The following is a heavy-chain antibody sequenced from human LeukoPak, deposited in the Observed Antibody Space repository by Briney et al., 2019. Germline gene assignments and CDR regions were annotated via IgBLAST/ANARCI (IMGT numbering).Heavy chain of an antibody. J-gene: IGHJ5*02. CDR3: ARGPRSGDLSLGYWFDP. D-gene: IGHD3-10*02. Sequence: ASVKVSCKASGYTFTSYDINWVRQATGQGLEWMGWMNPNSGNTGYARNFQGRLTMTRNTSISTVYMELSSLRSEDTAVYYCARGPRSGDLSLGYWFDPWGQGTLVSVSS. CDR1: GYTFTSYD. CDR2: MNPNSGNT. V-gene: IGHV1-8*01.